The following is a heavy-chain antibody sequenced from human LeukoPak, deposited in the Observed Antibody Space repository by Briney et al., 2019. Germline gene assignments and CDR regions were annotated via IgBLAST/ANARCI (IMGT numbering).Heavy chain of an antibody. V-gene: IGHV4-4*07. CDR1: GGSISSYY. D-gene: IGHD3-9*01. CDR2: IYSSGST. J-gene: IGHJ5*02. Sequence: SETLSLTCTVSGGSISSYYWSWIRQPAGKGLEWIGRIYSSGSTNHNPSLESRVTMSVDTSKNQFSLKLSSVTAADTAVYYCARGRYDILTGYYRSHNWFDPWGQGTLVTVSS. CDR3: ARGRYDILTGYYRSHNWFDP.